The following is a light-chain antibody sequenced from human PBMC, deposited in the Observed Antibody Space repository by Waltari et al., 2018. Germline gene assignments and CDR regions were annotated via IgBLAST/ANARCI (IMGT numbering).Light chain of an antibody. CDR2: GKN. CDR1: SSNIGKNH. V-gene: IGLV1-47*01. CDR3: VAWDDSLSGRV. Sequence: QSVLTQPPSASGTPGQRPTISCSGSSSNIGKNHVYWYQQVPGTAPKFPVEGKNKRPAGVPDRFSGSKSGTSASLAISGLRSEDEADYYCVAWDDSLSGRVFGGGTKLTVL. J-gene: IGLJ3*02.